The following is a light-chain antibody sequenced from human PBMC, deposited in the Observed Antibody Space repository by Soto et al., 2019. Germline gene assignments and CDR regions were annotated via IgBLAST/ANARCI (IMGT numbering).Light chain of an antibody. CDR3: QQYASAPFS. CDR2: AAS. J-gene: IGKJ3*01. CDR1: HSINTSF. Sequence: EIVLTEAPGTLSLSPWDRATLSCRASHSINTSFLAWFQQRPGQAPRLLIYAASTSATGIPDRFSGSASETDFTLTINRLEPEDSAVYYCQQYASAPFSLGPGTKVDIK. V-gene: IGKV3-20*01.